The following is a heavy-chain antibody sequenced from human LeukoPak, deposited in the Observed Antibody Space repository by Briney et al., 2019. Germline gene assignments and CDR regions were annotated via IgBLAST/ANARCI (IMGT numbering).Heavy chain of an antibody. V-gene: IGHV3-48*04. D-gene: IGHD2-2*01. Sequence: GGSLRLSCAASGFTFSSYSMNWVRQAPGKGLEWVSYISSSSTIYYADSVKGRFTISRDNAKNSLYLQMNSLRADDTAVYYCARAHSPFDCSSTSCYYYYYGMDVWGQGTTVTVSS. J-gene: IGHJ6*02. CDR2: ISSSSTI. CDR1: GFTFSSYS. CDR3: ARAHSPFDCSSTSCYYYYYGMDV.